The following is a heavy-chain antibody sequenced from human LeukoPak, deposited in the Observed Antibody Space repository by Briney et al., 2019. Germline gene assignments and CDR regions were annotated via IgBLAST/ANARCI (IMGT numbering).Heavy chain of an antibody. D-gene: IGHD5-24*01. CDR1: GFTFDDYA. V-gene: IGHV3-9*01. J-gene: IGHJ4*02. CDR2: ISWNSGSI. CDR3: ARGADNGINFPEMATIIH. Sequence: PGGSLRLSCAASGFTFDDYAMHWVRQAPGKGLEWVSGISWNSGSIGYADSVKGRFTISRDNAKNSLYLQMNSLRAEDTAVYYCARGADNGINFPEMATIIHWGQGTLVTVSS.